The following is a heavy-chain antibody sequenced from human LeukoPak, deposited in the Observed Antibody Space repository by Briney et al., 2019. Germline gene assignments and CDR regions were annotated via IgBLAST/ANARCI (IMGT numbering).Heavy chain of an antibody. D-gene: IGHD3-16*01. J-gene: IGHJ4*02. CDR1: GFTFGDYA. V-gene: IGHV3-49*03. CDR2: IRSKAYGGTT. Sequence: GGSLRLSCTTSGFTFGDYAMSWFRQAPGKGLEWVGFIRSKAYGGTTEYAASVEGRFTISRDDSKSIAYLQMNSLKTEDTAVYYCTRAPLYMSLPDYWAREPWSPSPQ. CDR3: TRAPLYMSLPDY.